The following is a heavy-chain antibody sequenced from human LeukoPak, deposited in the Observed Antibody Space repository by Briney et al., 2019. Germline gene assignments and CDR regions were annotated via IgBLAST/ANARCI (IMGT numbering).Heavy chain of an antibody. J-gene: IGHJ4*02. CDR1: GIAFSNYW. CDR3: ARGTRGPDDY. V-gene: IGHV3-7*01. CDR2: IKEDGSEK. D-gene: IGHD2-2*01. Sequence: GGSLRLSCAASGIAFSNYWMSWDRQAPGTGLEWVASIKEDGSEKKYVDSVKGRFTISRDNAKNSLYLQMNSLRAEDTAVYYCARGTRGPDDYWGQGTLVTVSS.